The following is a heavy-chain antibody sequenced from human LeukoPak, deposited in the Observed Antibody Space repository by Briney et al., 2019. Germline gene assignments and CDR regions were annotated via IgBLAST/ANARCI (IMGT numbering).Heavy chain of an antibody. J-gene: IGHJ5*02. Sequence: GASVKVSCKASGYTFTSYGISWVRQAPGQGLEWVGWTSANNGHTNYVQRFQGRVTMTTDTSTNTAYMEVRSLRSDDTAVYYCARDLGYCSTTPCNRNWFDPWGQGTLVTVPS. D-gene: IGHD2-2*01. CDR2: TSANNGHT. V-gene: IGHV1-18*01. CDR3: ARDLGYCSTTPCNRNWFDP. CDR1: GYTFTSYG.